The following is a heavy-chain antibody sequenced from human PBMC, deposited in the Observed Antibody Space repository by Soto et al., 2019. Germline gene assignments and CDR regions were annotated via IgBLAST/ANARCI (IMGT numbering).Heavy chain of an antibody. CDR2: IIPILGIA. CDR1: GGTFSSYT. V-gene: IGHV1-69*08. CDR3: ARDGSGSDYSFDY. D-gene: IGHD3-10*01. Sequence: QVQLVQSGAEVKKPGSSVKVSCKASGGTFSSYTISWVRQAPGQGLEWMGRIIPILGIANYAQKFQGRVTITADKSTSTAYMELSSLRSEDTAVYYCARDGSGSDYSFDYWGQGTLVTVSS. J-gene: IGHJ4*02.